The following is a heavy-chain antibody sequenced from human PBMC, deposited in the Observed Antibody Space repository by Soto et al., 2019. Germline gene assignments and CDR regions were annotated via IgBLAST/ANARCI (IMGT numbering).Heavy chain of an antibody. CDR2: ISYDGSNK. V-gene: IGHV3-30-3*01. CDR3: VGEDSITFETGCFDP. CDR1: GFTFSTYA. D-gene: IGHD3-22*01. Sequence: QVQLVESGGGVVQPERSLRLSCAASGFTFSTYAMHWVRQAPGKGLEWVAVISYDGSNKYYAASVKGRFTISRDNSKNTLYLEMNSLRAEDTAGYYCVGEDSITFETGCFDPWGQGTLVTVSA. J-gene: IGHJ5*02.